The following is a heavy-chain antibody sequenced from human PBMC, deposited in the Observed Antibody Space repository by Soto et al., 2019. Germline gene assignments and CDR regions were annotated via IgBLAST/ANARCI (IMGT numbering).Heavy chain of an antibody. J-gene: IGHJ4*02. CDR2: IYYSGTT. V-gene: IGHV4-31*03. D-gene: IGHD1-26*01. Sequence: QVQLQESGPGLVKPSQTLSLTCTVSGGSVSSGDYHWSWIRQHPGKGLVWIGYIYYSGTTYYNPSLKSRLTISVDTSKNQFSLKLTSVTAADTAVYYCARIVAATTAIDCWGQGTLVTVSS. CDR3: ARIVAATTAIDC. CDR1: GGSVSSGDYH.